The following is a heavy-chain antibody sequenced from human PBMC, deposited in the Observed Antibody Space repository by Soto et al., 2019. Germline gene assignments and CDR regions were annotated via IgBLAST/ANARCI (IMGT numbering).Heavy chain of an antibody. CDR1: GYSFTNYW. CDR3: ARLGLDDRYYYYGMDV. CDR2: IDPSDSYT. D-gene: IGHD6-19*01. V-gene: IGHV5-10-1*01. J-gene: IGHJ6*02. Sequence: PGESLKISCKGSGYSFTNYWISWVRQMPGKGLEWMGRIDPSDSYTNYSPSSQGHVTISADRSISTAYLQWSSLKASDTAMYYCARLGLDDRYYYYGMDVWGQGTTVTVSS.